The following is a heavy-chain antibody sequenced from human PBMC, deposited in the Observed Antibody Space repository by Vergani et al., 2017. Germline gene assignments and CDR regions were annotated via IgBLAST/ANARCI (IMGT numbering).Heavy chain of an antibody. CDR3: ARADIVVVPAATSYYYSGMDV. CDR1: GFTFSSYS. D-gene: IGHD2-2*01. V-gene: IGHV3-21*01. CDR2: ISSSSSYI. Sequence: EVQLVESGGGLVKPGGSLRLSCAASGFTFSSYSMNWVRQAPGKGLEWVSSISSSSSYIYYADSVKGRFTISRDNAKNSLYLQMNSLRAEDTAVYYCARADIVVVPAATSYYYSGMDVWGQGTTVTVSS. J-gene: IGHJ6*02.